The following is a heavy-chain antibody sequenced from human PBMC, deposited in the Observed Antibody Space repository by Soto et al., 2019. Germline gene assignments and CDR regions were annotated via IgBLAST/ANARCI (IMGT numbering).Heavy chain of an antibody. CDR2: ISAYNGNT. V-gene: IGHV1-18*01. J-gene: IGHJ4*02. D-gene: IGHD6-6*01. Sequence: SVKVSCKASGYTFTSYGISWVRQAPGQGLEWMGWISAYNGNTNYAQKLQGRVTMTTDTSTSTAYMELRSLRSDDTAVYYCARTPQTMKQLVAIDYWGQGTLVTASS. CDR1: GYTFTSYG. CDR3: ARTPQTMKQLVAIDY.